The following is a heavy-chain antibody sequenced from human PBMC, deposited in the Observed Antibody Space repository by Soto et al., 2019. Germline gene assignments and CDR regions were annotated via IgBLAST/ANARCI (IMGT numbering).Heavy chain of an antibody. Sequence: ASVKVSCKASGYTFTSYDINWVRQATGQGLEWMGWMNPNSGNTGYAQKFQGRVTMTRNTSISTAYMELSSLRSEDTAVYYCARGITIFGVVYNWFDPWGQGTLVTVSS. CDR2: MNPNSGNT. V-gene: IGHV1-8*01. J-gene: IGHJ5*02. CDR1: GYTFTSYD. D-gene: IGHD3-3*01. CDR3: ARGITIFGVVYNWFDP.